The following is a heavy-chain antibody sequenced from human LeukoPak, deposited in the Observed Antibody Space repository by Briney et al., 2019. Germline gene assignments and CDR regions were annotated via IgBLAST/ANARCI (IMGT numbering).Heavy chain of an antibody. V-gene: IGHV4-59*01. Sequence: SEALSLTCTVSGVSIRSYYWSWIRQPPGKGLEWIGYIYYSGSTNHNPSLKSRVTISVDTSKNQFSLKLSSVTAADTAVYYCARADTYYDFWSGYYPYYFDYWGQGTLVTVSS. J-gene: IGHJ4*02. CDR3: ARADTYYDFWSGYYPYYFDY. CDR1: GVSIRSYY. CDR2: IYYSGST. D-gene: IGHD3-3*01.